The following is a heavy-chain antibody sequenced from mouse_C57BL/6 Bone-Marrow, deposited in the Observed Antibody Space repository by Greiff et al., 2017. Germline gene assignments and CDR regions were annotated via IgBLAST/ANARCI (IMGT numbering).Heavy chain of an antibody. Sequence: EVKVEESGGGLVKPGGSLKLSCAASGFTFSDYGMHWVRQAPEKGLEWVAYISSGSSTIYYADTVKGRFTISRDNAKNTLFLQMTSLRSEDTAMYYCARGVCYAMDYWGQGTSVTVSS. CDR1: GFTFSDYG. CDR2: ISSGSSTI. J-gene: IGHJ4*01. V-gene: IGHV5-17*01. CDR3: ARGVCYAMDY.